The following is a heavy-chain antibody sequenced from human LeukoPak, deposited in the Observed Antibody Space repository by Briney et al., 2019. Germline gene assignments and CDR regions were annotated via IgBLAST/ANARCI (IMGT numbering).Heavy chain of an antibody. CDR1: GFTFRSYS. Sequence: GGSLRLSCAASGFTFRSYSMNWVRHPPGTGLGWVSYINSSSSTIYYAKSVKGRFTISTDNDKNSLYVQMNSMRDADTAVYFCARARYYYDSSGYYFDYWGQGTLVTVSS. J-gene: IGHJ4*02. CDR2: INSSSSTI. D-gene: IGHD3-22*01. CDR3: ARARYYYDSSGYYFDY. V-gene: IGHV3-48*02.